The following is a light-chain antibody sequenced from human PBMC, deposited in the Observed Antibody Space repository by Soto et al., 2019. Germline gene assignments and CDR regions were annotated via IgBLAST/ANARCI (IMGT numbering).Light chain of an antibody. J-gene: IGKJ1*01. V-gene: IGKV1-5*01. CDR2: DAS. CDR3: QQFNGYSTWT. Sequence: DIQKTQSPSTLSASVGDRVTITCRASQSISIWLAWYQQKPGKAPKLLIFDASTLKSGVPSRFSGSGSGTEFTLTINGLQPDDFATYYCQQFNGYSTWTFGQGTKVEFK. CDR1: QSISIW.